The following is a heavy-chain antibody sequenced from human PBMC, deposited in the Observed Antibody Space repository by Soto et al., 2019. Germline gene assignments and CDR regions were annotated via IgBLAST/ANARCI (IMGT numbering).Heavy chain of an antibody. CDR2: ISPTIGTT. D-gene: IGHD5-12*01. CDR1: GDTFTIFA. V-gene: IGHV1-69*12. Sequence: QVQLVQSGAEVKKPGSSVKVSCKASGDTFTIFAISWVRKAPGQGLEWMGGISPTIGTTNYAQRFQGRITITGDESTGTAYMELSSLKSEDTAVYYCARDLGSGYDPGDYWGQGTLVTVSS. CDR3: ARDLGSGYDPGDY. J-gene: IGHJ4*02.